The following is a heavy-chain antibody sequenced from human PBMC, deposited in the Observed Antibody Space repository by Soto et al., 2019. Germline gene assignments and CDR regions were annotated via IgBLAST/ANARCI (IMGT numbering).Heavy chain of an antibody. Sequence: GGSLRLSCAASGFTFSNAWMNWVRQAPGKGLEWVGRIKSKTDGGTTDYAAPVKGRFTISRDDSKNTLYLQMNSLKTEDTAVYYFFSYYIVPTGQNSFCGQGSLVTVSA. D-gene: IGHD5-12*01. CDR3: FSYYIVPTGQNSF. CDR2: IKSKTDGGTT. V-gene: IGHV3-15*07. CDR1: GFTFSNAW. J-gene: IGHJ1*01.